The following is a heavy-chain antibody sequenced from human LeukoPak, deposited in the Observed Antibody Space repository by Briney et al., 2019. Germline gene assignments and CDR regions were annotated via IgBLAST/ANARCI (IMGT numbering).Heavy chain of an antibody. CDR1: GGSISRRPYD. CDR2: ISYSGST. D-gene: IGHD5-24*01. CDR3: ARHLSQGDGTKRGFYY. Sequence: SETLSLTCTVSGGSISRRPYDWGWIRQPPGKGLEYIGSISYSGSTYYNPSLRSRVTISVDTSSNQFSLKLSSVTAADTAVYYCARHLSQGDGTKRGFYYWGQGTLVTVSS. V-gene: IGHV4-39*01. J-gene: IGHJ4*02.